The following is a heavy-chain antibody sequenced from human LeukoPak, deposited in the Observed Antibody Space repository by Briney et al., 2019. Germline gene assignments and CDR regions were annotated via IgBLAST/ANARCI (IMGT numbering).Heavy chain of an antibody. Sequence: GSLRLSCAASGFTFSSYAMHWVRQAPGKGLEWEAVISYDGSNKYYADSVKGRFTISRDNSKNTLYLQMNSLRAEDTAVYYCASKNYYYYMDVWGKGTTVTVSS. CDR1: GFTFSSYA. CDR2: ISYDGSNK. V-gene: IGHV3-30-3*01. CDR3: ASKNYYYYMDV. J-gene: IGHJ6*03.